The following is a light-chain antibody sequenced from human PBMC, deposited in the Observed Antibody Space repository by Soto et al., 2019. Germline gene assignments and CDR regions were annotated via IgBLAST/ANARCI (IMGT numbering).Light chain of an antibody. CDR2: DAS. V-gene: IGKV3-15*01. J-gene: IGKJ2*01. Sequence: EIVMTQSPATLSVSTGERVTLSCRASRTVGSKLAWYQQKPGQAPRLLISDASTRATGIPARFSGSGSGTEFTLTISSLQSEDFAVYYCQQYSNWKTFGQGTKLEIK. CDR1: RTVGSK. CDR3: QQYSNWKT.